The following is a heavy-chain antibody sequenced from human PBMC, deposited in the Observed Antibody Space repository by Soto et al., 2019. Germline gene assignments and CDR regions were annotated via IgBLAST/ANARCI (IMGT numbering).Heavy chain of an antibody. V-gene: IGHV3-23*01. J-gene: IGHJ4*02. CDR2: ISGSGGST. D-gene: IGHD1-26*01. CDR3: AKGRLLGATPFDY. Sequence: GESLKISCAASGFTFSSYAMSWVRQAPGKGLEWVSAISGSGGSTYYADSVKGRFTISRDNSKNTLYLQMNSLRAEDTAVYYCAKGRLLGATPFDYWGQGTLVTVSS. CDR1: GFTFSSYA.